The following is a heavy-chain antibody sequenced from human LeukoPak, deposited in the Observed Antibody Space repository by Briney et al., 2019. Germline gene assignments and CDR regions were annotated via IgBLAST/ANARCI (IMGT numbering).Heavy chain of an antibody. J-gene: IGHJ4*02. V-gene: IGHV3-15*07. CDR2: IKSKTDGGTT. CDR3: TTAYDFWSGYYLPGFDY. CDR1: GFTFSNAW. D-gene: IGHD3-3*01. Sequence: GGSLRLSCAASGFTFSNAWMNWVRQAPGKGLEWVGRIKSKTDGGTTDYAAPVKGRFTISRDDSKNTLYLQMNSLKTEDTAVYYCTTAYDFWSGYYLPGFDYWGQGTLVTVSS.